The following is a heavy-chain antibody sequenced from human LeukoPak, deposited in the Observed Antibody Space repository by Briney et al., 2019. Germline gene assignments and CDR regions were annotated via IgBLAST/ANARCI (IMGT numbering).Heavy chain of an antibody. CDR3: AREAYYDFWAGGYYYYYTDV. D-gene: IGHD3-3*01. CDR2: ISSSGSTI. CDR1: GFTFSSYE. V-gene: IGHV3-48*03. Sequence: GGSLRLSCAASGFTFSSYEMNWVRQAPGKGLEWASYISSSGSTIYYADSVKGRFTISRDNAKNSLYLQMNGLRAEDTAVYYCAREAYYDFWAGGYYYYYTDVWGKGTTVTVSS. J-gene: IGHJ6*03.